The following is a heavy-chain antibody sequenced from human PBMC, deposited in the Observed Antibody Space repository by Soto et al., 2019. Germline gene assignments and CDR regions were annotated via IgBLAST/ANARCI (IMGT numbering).Heavy chain of an antibody. V-gene: IGHV3-30*04. CDR1: GFNFSTYA. Sequence: GGSLRLSCAVSGFNFSTYAMHWVRQAPGKGLEWVAVVSDDGSKKNYADSVKGRFSISRDNSKNTLYLEMSSLGGEDTAVYYCARDLARSNHFGLGVWGQGTTVTVSS. J-gene: IGHJ6*02. D-gene: IGHD3-10*01. CDR2: VSDDGSKK. CDR3: ARDLARSNHFGLGV.